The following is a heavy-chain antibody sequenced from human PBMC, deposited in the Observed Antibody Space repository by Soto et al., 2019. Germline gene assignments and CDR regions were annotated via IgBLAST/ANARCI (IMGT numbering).Heavy chain of an antibody. CDR2: IKSKSDGGTA. Sequence: EVQLVESGGGLVKPGGSLRISCTASGFTFSHTWMTWVRQTPGMGLEWVGRIKSKSDGGTADYGAPVKSRFTMSRDDSRNTVFLQMTILKTDDTAVYYCYIPFYYHSMGVWGQGTTVTVSS. CDR1: GFTFSHTW. CDR3: YIPFYYHSMGV. D-gene: IGHD3-10*01. V-gene: IGHV3-15*01. J-gene: IGHJ6*02.